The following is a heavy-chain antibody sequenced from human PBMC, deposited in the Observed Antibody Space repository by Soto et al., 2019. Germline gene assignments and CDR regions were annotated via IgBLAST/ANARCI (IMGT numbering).Heavy chain of an antibody. D-gene: IGHD3-16*02. CDR1: GFTFSSYS. Sequence: PGGSLRLSCAASGFTFSSYSMNWVRQAPGKGLEWVSSISSSSSYIYYADSVKGRFTISRDNAKNSLYLQMNSLRAEDTAVYYCARDGLRLGELSLCPGGYYYGMDVWGQWTTVTGSS. J-gene: IGHJ6*01. V-gene: IGHV3-21*01. CDR2: ISSSSSYI. CDR3: ARDGLRLGELSLCPGGYYYGMDV.